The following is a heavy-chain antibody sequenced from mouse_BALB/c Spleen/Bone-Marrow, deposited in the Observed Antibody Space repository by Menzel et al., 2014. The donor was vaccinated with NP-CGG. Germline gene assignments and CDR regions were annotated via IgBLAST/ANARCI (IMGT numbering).Heavy chain of an antibody. CDR1: GYAFSSYW. J-gene: IGHJ2*01. D-gene: IGHD1-1*01. CDR3: ARRGYYYGSSYEDD. V-gene: IGHV1-80*01. Sequence: VQLQQSGAELVRPGSSVKISCKASGYAFSSYWMNWVKQRPGQGLEWIGQIYPGDGDTNYNGKFKGKATLTADKSSSTAYMQLSSLTSEDFAVYFCARRGYYYGSSYEDDCAQSTTLTVPS. CDR2: IYPGDGDT.